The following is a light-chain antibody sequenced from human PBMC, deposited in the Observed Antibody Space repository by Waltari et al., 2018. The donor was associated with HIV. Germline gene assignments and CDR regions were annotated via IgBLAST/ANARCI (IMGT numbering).Light chain of an antibody. CDR2: WAS. CDR3: QQYHSTPRT. CDR1: QSVLHTSDNKNY. Sequence: DLVLTQSPDSLAASLGERATINCKSRQSVLHTSDNKNYVAWYQQKPGQPPKLLIYWASTRESGVPDRFSGSGSGTDFTLTISSLQAEDVAFYYCQQYHSTPRTFGQGTKLEIK. J-gene: IGKJ2*02. V-gene: IGKV4-1*01.